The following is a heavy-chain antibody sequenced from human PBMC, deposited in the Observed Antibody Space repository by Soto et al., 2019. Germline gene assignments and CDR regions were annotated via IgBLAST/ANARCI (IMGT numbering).Heavy chain of an antibody. D-gene: IGHD3-22*01. Sequence: PGGSLRLSCSASGFAFSSYDMHWVRLAPGKGLEYVSASTSDGGSTNFADSVKGRFTISRDNSRNMLYLQMSSLRAEDTAIYYCLKPPAYYYDSSAYYSAWGQGTLVTVSS. J-gene: IGHJ5*02. CDR1: GFAFSSYD. V-gene: IGHV3-64D*06. CDR3: LKPPAYYYDSSAYYSA. CDR2: STSDGGST.